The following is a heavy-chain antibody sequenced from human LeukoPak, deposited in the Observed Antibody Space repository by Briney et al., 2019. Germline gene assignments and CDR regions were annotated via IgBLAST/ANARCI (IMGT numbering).Heavy chain of an antibody. D-gene: IGHD1-26*01. CDR2: TNSDGSTT. CDR3: ATNIVGPTLDY. CDR1: GFTFSSYW. J-gene: IGHJ4*02. Sequence: PGGSLRLSCAAPGFTFSSYWMHWVRQAPGKGLVWVSGTNSDGSTTAYADPVKGRFTISRDNAKNTLYLQMNSLRAEDTAVYYCATNIVGPTLDYWGQGTLVTVSS. V-gene: IGHV3-74*01.